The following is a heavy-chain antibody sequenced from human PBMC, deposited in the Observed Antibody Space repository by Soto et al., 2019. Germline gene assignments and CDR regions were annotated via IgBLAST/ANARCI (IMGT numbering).Heavy chain of an antibody. D-gene: IGHD3-16*01. CDR3: ATVLGEGLLDY. CDR2: FDPEDGET. Sequence: ASVKVSCKVSGYTLTELSMHWVRQAPGKGLEWMGGFDPEDGETIYAQKFQGRVTMTEGTSTDTAYMELSSLRSEDTAVYYCATVLGEGLLDYWGQGTLVTVSS. J-gene: IGHJ4*02. CDR1: GYTLTELS. V-gene: IGHV1-24*01.